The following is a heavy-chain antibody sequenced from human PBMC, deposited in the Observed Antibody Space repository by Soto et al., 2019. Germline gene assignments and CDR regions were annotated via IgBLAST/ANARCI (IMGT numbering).Heavy chain of an antibody. CDR3: AKGYSYGTGKYCFDY. V-gene: IGHV3-9*01. D-gene: IGHD5-18*01. J-gene: IGHJ4*02. CDR1: GFTFSSYA. Sequence: GGSLRLSCAASGFTFSSYAMHWVRQAPGKGLEWVSGISWNSGNIGYADSVKGRFTISRDNAKNSLYLQMNSLRVEDTALYYCAKGYSYGTGKYCFDYWGQGSLVTVSS. CDR2: ISWNSGNI.